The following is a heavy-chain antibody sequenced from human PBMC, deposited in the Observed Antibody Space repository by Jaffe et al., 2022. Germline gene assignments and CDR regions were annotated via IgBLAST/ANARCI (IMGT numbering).Heavy chain of an antibody. J-gene: IGHJ2*01. CDR1: GYSISSGYY. CDR3: ARRWGGMRGGSYYRGWYFDL. CDR2: IYHSGST. D-gene: IGHD1-26*01. V-gene: IGHV4-38-2*01. Sequence: QVQLQESGPGLVKPSETLSLTCAVSGYSISSGYYWGWIRQPPGKGLEWIGSIYHSGSTYYNPSLKSRVTISVDTSKNQFSLKLSSVTAADTAVYYCARRWGGMRGGSYYRGWYFDLWGRGTLVTVSS.